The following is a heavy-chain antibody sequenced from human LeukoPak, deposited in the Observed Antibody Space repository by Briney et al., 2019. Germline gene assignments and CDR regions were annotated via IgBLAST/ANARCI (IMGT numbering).Heavy chain of an antibody. CDR1: GFTVSSNY. D-gene: IGHD3-9*01. CDR2: INHSGST. Sequence: PGGSLRLSCAASGFTVSSNYMSWVRQAPGKGLEWIGEINHSGSTNYNPSLKSRVTISVDTSKNQFSLKLSSVTAADTAVYYCARYFQAPDWYFDLWGRGTLVTVSS. CDR3: ARYFQAPDWYFDL. V-gene: IGHV4-34*01. J-gene: IGHJ2*01.